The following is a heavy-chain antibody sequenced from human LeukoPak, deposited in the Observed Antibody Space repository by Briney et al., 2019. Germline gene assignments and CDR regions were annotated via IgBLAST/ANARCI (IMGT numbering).Heavy chain of an antibody. CDR2: VSYDGNNK. CDR3: ARSSGITIFGVVHPFDP. CDR1: GFTFSSYG. Sequence: PGGSLRLSCAASGFTFSSYGMHWVRQAPAKGLEWVAVVSYDGNNKYYADSVRGRFTVSRDNSKNTLYLQTNSLRAEDTAVYHCARSSGITIFGVVHPFDPWGQGTLVTVSS. J-gene: IGHJ5*02. V-gene: IGHV3-33*01. D-gene: IGHD3-3*01.